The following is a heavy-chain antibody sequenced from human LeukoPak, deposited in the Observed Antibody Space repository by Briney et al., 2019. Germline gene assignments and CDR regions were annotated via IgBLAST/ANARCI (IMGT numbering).Heavy chain of an antibody. CDR1: GFTFSSYW. D-gene: IGHD3-22*01. Sequence: GGSLRLSCAASGFTFSSYWMSWVRQAPGKGLEWVANIKQDGSEKYYVDSVKGRFTISRDNAKNSLYLQMNSLRAEDTAVYYCARDNDYCDSSGYYYYYGMDVWGQGTTVTVSS. J-gene: IGHJ6*02. CDR2: IKQDGSEK. V-gene: IGHV3-7*01. CDR3: ARDNDYCDSSGYYYYYGMDV.